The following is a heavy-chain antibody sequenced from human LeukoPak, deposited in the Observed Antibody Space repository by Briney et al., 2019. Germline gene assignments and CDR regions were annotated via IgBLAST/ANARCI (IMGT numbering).Heavy chain of an antibody. J-gene: IGHJ5*02. CDR2: TYYRSNWYS. CDR1: GDSVSSNSAA. D-gene: IGHD2-2*01. Sequence: SQTLSLTCAISGDSVSSNSAAWNWIRLSPSRGLEWLGRTYYRSNWYSDYSVSVGSRITINPDTSKNQFSLQVNSVTPEDTAVYYCAKAAVPAARGKRYNWFDPWGQGTLVAVSS. V-gene: IGHV6-1*01. CDR3: AKAAVPAARGKRYNWFDP.